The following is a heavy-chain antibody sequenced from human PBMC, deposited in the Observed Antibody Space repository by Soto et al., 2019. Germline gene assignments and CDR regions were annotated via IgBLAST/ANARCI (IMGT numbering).Heavy chain of an antibody. J-gene: IGHJ5*02. D-gene: IGHD2-2*01. CDR1: GDSVSSNSAA. Sequence: PSQTLSLTCAISGDSVSSNSAAWNWIRQSPSRGLEWLGRTYYRSKWYNDYAVSVKSRITINPDTSKNQFSLQLNSVTPEDTAVYYCARETVGYCSSTSCYDGNWFDPWGQGTLVTVSS. CDR3: ARETVGYCSSTSCYDGNWFDP. CDR2: TYYRSKWYN. V-gene: IGHV6-1*01.